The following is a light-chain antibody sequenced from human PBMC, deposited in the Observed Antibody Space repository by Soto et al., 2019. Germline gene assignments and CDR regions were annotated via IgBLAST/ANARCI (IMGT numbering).Light chain of an antibody. V-gene: IGKV3-15*01. Sequence: EIVMTQSPATLSVSPGERATLSCRASQSVSSNLAWYQQKPGQAPRLLIYGASTRATGIPARFSGSGSGADFTLTISRLEPEDFAVYYCQQYGTSRHGTFGQGTRLEIK. CDR1: QSVSSN. CDR2: GAS. CDR3: QQYGTSRHGT. J-gene: IGKJ5*01.